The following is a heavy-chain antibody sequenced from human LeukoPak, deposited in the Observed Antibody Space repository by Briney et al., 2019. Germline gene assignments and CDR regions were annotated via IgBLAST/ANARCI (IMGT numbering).Heavy chain of an antibody. D-gene: IGHD6-13*01. CDR3: ARAPPMYSSSWYGYYYYYYMDV. CDR1: GYTFTRYY. CDR2: INPQSGNT. V-gene: IGHV1-8*03. Sequence: GASVTVSCKASGYTFTRYYMHWVRQAPGQGLEWMGWINPQSGNTVYAQKFQGRVTITRNTSISTAYMELSSLRSEDTAVYYCARAPPMYSSSWYGYYYYYYMDVWGKGTTVTVSS. J-gene: IGHJ6*03.